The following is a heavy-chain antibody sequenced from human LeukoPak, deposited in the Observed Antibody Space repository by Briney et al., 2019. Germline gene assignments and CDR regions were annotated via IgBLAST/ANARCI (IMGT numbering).Heavy chain of an antibody. J-gene: IGHJ4*02. V-gene: IGHV3-11*01. CDR2: ISSSGSTM. D-gene: IGHD3-22*01. Sequence: GGPLRLSCAASGFTFSGYYMSWIRQAPGKGLEWVSYISSSGSTMYYGDSVKGRFTISRDNAKNSLFLQMNSLRAEDTAVYFCARTRKDYYDNSGLFDSWGQGTLVTVSS. CDR1: GFTFSGYY. CDR3: ARTRKDYYDNSGLFDS.